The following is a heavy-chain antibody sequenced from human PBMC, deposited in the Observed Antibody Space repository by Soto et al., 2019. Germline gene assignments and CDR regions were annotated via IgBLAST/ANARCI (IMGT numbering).Heavy chain of an antibody. Sequence: PGGSLRLSCAASGFTLSSYEMNWVGQAPGKGREWVSYMSVGGNTIYYADSVKGRFTISRDNAKNSLYLQMNSLRVEDTAVYYCARDPPGDDFWSGYSYGMDVWGQGAPVTVSS. CDR1: GFTLSSYE. CDR3: ARDPPGDDFWSGYSYGMDV. CDR2: MSVGGNTI. J-gene: IGHJ6*02. D-gene: IGHD3-3*01. V-gene: IGHV3-48*03.